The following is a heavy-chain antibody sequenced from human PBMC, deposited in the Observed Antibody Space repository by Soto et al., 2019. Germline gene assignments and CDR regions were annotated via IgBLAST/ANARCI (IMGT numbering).Heavy chain of an antibody. CDR2: INHSGST. CDR1: GGSFSGYY. V-gene: IGHV4-34*01. Sequence: PSETLSLTCAVYGGSFSGYYWSWIRQPPGKGLEWIGEINHSGSTNYNPSLKSRVTISVDTSKNQFSLKLSSVTAADTAVYYCARGSSAVVGATWFDYWGQGTLVTVSS. J-gene: IGHJ4*02. CDR3: ARGSSAVVGATWFDY. D-gene: IGHD1-26*01.